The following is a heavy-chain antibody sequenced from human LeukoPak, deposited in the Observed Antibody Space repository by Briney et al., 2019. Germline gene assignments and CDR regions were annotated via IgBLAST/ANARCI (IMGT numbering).Heavy chain of an antibody. Sequence: GGSLRLSCAASGFTSSSYDMHWVRQATGKGLEWVSAIGTAGDPYYPGSVKGRFTISRENAKNSLYLQMNSLRAGDTAVYYCARGAAANDAFDIWGQGTMVTVSS. J-gene: IGHJ3*02. CDR3: ARGAAANDAFDI. V-gene: IGHV3-13*05. CDR1: GFTSSSYD. CDR2: IGTAGDP.